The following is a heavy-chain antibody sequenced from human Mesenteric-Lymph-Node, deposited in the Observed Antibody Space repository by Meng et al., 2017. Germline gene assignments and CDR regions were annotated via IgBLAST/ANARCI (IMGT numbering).Heavy chain of an antibody. V-gene: IGHV3-21*06. Sequence: GESLKISCVASGFTFSPYTANWVRQAPGKGPEWVASISSSTRYIYYADSLKGRFTISRDNAKNTLYLQMDNLRPDDTAVYYCTKGRAEVTPVTYAFDIWGQGTMVTVSS. J-gene: IGHJ3*02. D-gene: IGHD2-21*02. CDR3: TKGRAEVTPVTYAFDI. CDR2: ISSSTRYI. CDR1: GFTFSPYT.